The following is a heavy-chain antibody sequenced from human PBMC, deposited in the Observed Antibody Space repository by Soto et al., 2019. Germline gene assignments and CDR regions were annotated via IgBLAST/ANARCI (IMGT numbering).Heavy chain of an antibody. Sequence: GWSLRLSCAASGFTFSDYGMHWVRQAPGKGLEWVAVISYDERNKYYADSVKGRFTISRDNSKNTLYLQMNRLRDEDTAMYYCANTNYDFWGMDVWGQGTTATVSS. J-gene: IGHJ6*02. CDR1: GFTFSDYG. D-gene: IGHD3-3*01. CDR2: ISYDERNK. CDR3: ANTNYDFWGMDV. V-gene: IGHV3-30*18.